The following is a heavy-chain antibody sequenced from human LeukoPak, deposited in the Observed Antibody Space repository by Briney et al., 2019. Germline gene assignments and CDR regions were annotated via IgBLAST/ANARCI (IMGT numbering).Heavy chain of an antibody. V-gene: IGHV4-38-2*02. CDR1: GYFIRTDYY. CDR2: IYKNGNT. CDR3: ARVPGVYYDSLTGYGSGWFDP. J-gene: IGHJ5*02. Sequence: SETLSLTCSVSGYFIRTDYYWGWVRQAPGKGPEWIGNIYKNGNTYYNPSLRSRVTISVDTSKNEFSLKVKSMTAADTAVYYCARVPGVYYDSLTGYGSGWFDPWSPGTLVTVFS. D-gene: IGHD3-9*01.